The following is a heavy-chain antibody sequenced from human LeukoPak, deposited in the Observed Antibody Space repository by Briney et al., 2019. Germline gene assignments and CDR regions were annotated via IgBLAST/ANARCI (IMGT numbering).Heavy chain of an antibody. D-gene: IGHD3-16*01. CDR2: IDASSNRT. J-gene: IGHJ4*02. V-gene: IGHV1-46*01. CDR1: GYTFTRYY. Sequence: GASVKVSCKASGYTFTRYYLHWVRQAPGQGLEWVGIIDASSNRTGYAQKFQGRGTMTRDTSTRTDYMELSNLRPDDTAVSYCVRGSDAGGCFHTYYFDYWGVGTLVTVSS. CDR3: VRGSDAGGCFHTYYFDY.